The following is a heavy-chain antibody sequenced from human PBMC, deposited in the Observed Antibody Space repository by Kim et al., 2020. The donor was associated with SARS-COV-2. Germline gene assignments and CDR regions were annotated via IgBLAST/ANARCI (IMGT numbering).Heavy chain of an antibody. D-gene: IGHD6-13*01. J-gene: IGHJ4*02. Sequence: SAVAVKSRISINPDTSKTQFSLQLNSVTPEDTAVYYCARDIPDSGTGFVYWGQGTLVTVSS. V-gene: IGHV6-1*01. CDR3: ARDIPDSGTGFVY.